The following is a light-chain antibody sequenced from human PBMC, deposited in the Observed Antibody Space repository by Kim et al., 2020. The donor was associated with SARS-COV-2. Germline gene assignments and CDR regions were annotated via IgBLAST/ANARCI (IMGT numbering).Light chain of an antibody. CDR1: QSLLHSDGKTY. Sequence: PTSISCTSSQSLLHSDGKTYLDWYLQKPGPSPQLLIYEASSRFSGVPPRFSGSGSGTDFTLKISRVEAEDVGVYYCMQGLHYPLAFGGGTKVDIK. V-gene: IGKV2-29*02. CDR3: MQGLHYPLA. J-gene: IGKJ4*01. CDR2: EAS.